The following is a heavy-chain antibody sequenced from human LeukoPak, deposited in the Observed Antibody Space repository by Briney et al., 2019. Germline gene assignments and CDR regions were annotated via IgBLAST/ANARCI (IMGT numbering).Heavy chain of an antibody. D-gene: IGHD3-22*01. CDR3: ARQDSPYSYDSSGYSDY. CDR2: IKKDGSEK. V-gene: IGHV3-7*01. CDR1: GFTFSSYL. J-gene: IGHJ4*02. Sequence: GGSLRLSCAASGFTFSSYLMSWVRQAPGKGLEWVANIKKDGSEKYYLDSVKGRFTISRDNGKNSLYLQMNSLSAEDTAVYYCARQDSPYSYDSSGYSDYWGQGTLVTVSS.